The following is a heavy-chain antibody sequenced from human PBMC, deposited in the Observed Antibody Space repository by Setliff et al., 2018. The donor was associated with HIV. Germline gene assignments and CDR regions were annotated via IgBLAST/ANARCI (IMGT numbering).Heavy chain of an antibody. Sequence: PSETLSLTCTVSGGSITSYYWSWIRQTPGKRLEYIGYIYYNGGTNYNPSLKSRVTISLDTSKNQFSLSLRSVTAADTAVYYCARGDTRNYYGGDYFDYWGQGSLVTVSS. CDR1: GGSITSYY. D-gene: IGHD1-26*01. J-gene: IGHJ4*02. V-gene: IGHV4-59*01. CDR3: ARGDTRNYYGGDYFDY. CDR2: IYYNGGT.